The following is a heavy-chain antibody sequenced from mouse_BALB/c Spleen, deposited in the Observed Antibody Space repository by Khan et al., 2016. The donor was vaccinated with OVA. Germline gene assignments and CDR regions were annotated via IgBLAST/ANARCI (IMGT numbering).Heavy chain of an antibody. J-gene: IGHJ2*01. CDR1: GYSITSGYG. CDR2: ISYSGST. D-gene: IGHD1-2*01. V-gene: IGHV3-1*02. CDR3: ARTARIEY. Sequence: EVQLQESGPGLVKPSQSLSLTCTVTGYSITSGYGWYWIRQLPGNKLEWMGYISYSGSTNYNPSLKSRISITRDTSKNQFFLQLNSVTTEDTATYYCARTARIEYWGQGTTLTVSS.